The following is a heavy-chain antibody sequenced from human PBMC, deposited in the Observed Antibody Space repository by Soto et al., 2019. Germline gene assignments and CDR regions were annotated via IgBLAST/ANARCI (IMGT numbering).Heavy chain of an antibody. Sequence: QVQLQESGPGLLKPSQTLSLTCTVSGASITRGGYFCTWIRQHPGEGLEWIGYIRDSGTTSYTPSLQSRLTISLDKSKNHFSPGLSSVTAADTAVYYCAREPLTWGQGTMVTVSA. J-gene: IGHJ3*01. D-gene: IGHD3-9*01. CDR1: GASITRGGYF. V-gene: IGHV4-31*03. CDR2: IRDSGTT. CDR3: AREPLT.